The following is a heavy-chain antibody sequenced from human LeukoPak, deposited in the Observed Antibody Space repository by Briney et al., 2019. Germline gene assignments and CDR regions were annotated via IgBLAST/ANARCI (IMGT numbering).Heavy chain of an antibody. Sequence: RAGGSLRLSCTASGFTFRDYAMSWVRQAPGRGLEWVGFIRSKAYGGTTEYAASVKGRFTISRDDSKSIAYLQMNSLKTEDTAVYYCIGEGTTDYWGQGSLVTVSS. CDR1: GFTFRDYA. CDR3: IGEGTTDY. D-gene: IGHD1-7*01. CDR2: IRSKAYGGTT. J-gene: IGHJ4*02. V-gene: IGHV3-49*04.